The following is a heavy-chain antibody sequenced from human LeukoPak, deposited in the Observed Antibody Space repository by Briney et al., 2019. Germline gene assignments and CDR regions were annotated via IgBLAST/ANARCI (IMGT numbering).Heavy chain of an antibody. V-gene: IGHV3-74*01. J-gene: IGHJ4*02. Sequence: GGSLRLSCSGSTFAFGDYWRHWVPQPPGKGLACVPRIDSAGGRLQWAGSVKGRFTISRDNAKNTVYLQMNSLRPEDSAVYYCVADRGNWSGGDFWGGGTLVIVSS. CDR1: TFAFGDYW. D-gene: IGHD3-10*01. CDR2: IDSAGGRL. CDR3: VADRGNWSGGDF.